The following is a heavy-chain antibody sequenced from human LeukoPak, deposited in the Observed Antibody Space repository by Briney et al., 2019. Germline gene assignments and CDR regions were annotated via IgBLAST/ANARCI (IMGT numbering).Heavy chain of an antibody. Sequence: RPGGSLRLSCAASGFTFNSYWMSWVRQAAGKGLEWVANIKEDGSAQYYVDSVKGRFTISRDNAKNSLNLQMNSLRAEDTAVYYCARGGQYNGWYENALDYWGQGTLVTVSS. D-gene: IGHD6-19*01. CDR1: GFTFNSYW. V-gene: IGHV3-7*01. CDR2: IKEDGSAQ. CDR3: ARGGQYNGWYENALDY. J-gene: IGHJ4*02.